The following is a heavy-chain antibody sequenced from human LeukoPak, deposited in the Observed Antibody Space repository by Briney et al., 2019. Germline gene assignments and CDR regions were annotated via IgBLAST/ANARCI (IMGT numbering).Heavy chain of an antibody. CDR2: IYSSGST. CDR3: ARGQYHLLYWYFDL. J-gene: IGHJ2*01. Sequence: SETLSLTCTVSGGSISSYYWSWIRQPAGRGLEWIGRIYSSGSTNYNPPLTSRVTMSVDTSKNQFSLTLSSVTTAETAVYYCARGQYHLLYWYFDLWGRGTLVTVSS. CDR1: GGSISSYY. V-gene: IGHV4-4*07. D-gene: IGHD2-2*01.